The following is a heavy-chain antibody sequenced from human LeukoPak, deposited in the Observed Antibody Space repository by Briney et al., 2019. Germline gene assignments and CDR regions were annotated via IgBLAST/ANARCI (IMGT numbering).Heavy chain of an antibody. Sequence: PSETLSLTCNVSGDSISSYYWSWIRQPPGKGLEWIGYIYYSGSTNYNPSLKSRVTISVDTSKNQFSLKLSSVTAADTAVYYCARGSGSYYGPAFDIWGQGTMVTVSS. J-gene: IGHJ3*02. CDR3: ARGSGSYYGPAFDI. CDR2: IYYSGST. CDR1: GDSISSYY. D-gene: IGHD1-26*01. V-gene: IGHV4-59*01.